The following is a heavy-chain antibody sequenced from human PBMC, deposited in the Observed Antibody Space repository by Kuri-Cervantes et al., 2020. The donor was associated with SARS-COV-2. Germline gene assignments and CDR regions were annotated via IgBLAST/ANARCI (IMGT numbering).Heavy chain of an antibody. CDR2: FDPEDGET. J-gene: IGHJ6*02. CDR3: ATDGGVRAPSESLRYYYYGMDV. Sequence: ASVKVSCKVSGYTLTELSMHWVRQAPGKGLEWMGGFDPEDGETIYAQKFQGRVTMTEDTSTDTAYMELSSLRSEDTAVYYCATDGGVRAPSESLRYYYYGMDVWGQGTTVTVSS. V-gene: IGHV1-24*01. CDR1: GYTLTELS. D-gene: IGHD3-16*01.